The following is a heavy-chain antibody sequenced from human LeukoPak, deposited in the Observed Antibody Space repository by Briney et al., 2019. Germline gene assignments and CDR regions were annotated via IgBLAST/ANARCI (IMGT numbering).Heavy chain of an antibody. CDR1: GFTFSSYE. Sequence: PGTSLRLSYAASGFTFSSYEMNWVRQAPGKGLEWVSYISSSGSTIYYADSVKGRFTISRDNAKNSLYLQMKSLRAEDTAVYYCAELGITMIGGVWGKGTTVTISS. CDR3: AELGITMIGGV. CDR2: ISSSGSTI. V-gene: IGHV3-48*03. J-gene: IGHJ6*04. D-gene: IGHD3-10*02.